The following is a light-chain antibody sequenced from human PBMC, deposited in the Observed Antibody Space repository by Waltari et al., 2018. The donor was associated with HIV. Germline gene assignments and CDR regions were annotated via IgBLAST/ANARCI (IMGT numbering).Light chain of an antibody. CDR3: QQYCASVT. CDR1: QSGTNSY. V-gene: IGKV3-20*01. CDR2: GAS. Sequence: EVVLTQPPDTLYAPPGDRAALSCWASQSGTNSYLAWYQEKPGQPPRLLIYGASTRGTGVPDRFSGSGSGTDFTLTIGGLAPEDFAVCYCQQYCASVTFGGGTRVEIK. J-gene: IGKJ4*01.